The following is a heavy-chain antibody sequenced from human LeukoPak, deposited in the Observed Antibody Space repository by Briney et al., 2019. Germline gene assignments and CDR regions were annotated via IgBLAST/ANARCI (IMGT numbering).Heavy chain of an antibody. V-gene: IGHV1-69*13. CDR3: ARGDGSSHLPYDY. CDR1: GGTFSSYA. CDR2: IIPIFGTA. Sequence: SVKVSCKXSGGTFSSYAISWVRQAPRQGLEWMGGIIPIFGTANYSQKFQGRVTITADEYTSTAYMELSSLRSEDTAVYYCARGDGSSHLPYDYWGQGTLVTVSS. D-gene: IGHD1-26*01. J-gene: IGHJ4*02.